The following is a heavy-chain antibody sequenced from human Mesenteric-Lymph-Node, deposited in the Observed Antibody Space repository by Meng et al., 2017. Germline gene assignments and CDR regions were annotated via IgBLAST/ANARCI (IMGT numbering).Heavy chain of an antibody. CDR1: GFTFSSYS. CDR2: ISSSGSTI. V-gene: IGHV3-48*04. D-gene: IGHD6-25*01. Sequence: GESLKISCAASGFTFSSYSMNWVRQAPGKGLEWLSYISSSGSTIYYADSVKGRFTISRDNAKRSLYLQMNSLRAEDTAVYYCANGIEAADYWGQGTLVTVSS. J-gene: IGHJ4*02. CDR3: ANGIEAADY.